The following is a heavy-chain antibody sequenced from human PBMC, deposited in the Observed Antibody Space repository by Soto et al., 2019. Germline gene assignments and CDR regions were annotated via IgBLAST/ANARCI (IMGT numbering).Heavy chain of an antibody. J-gene: IGHJ4*02. CDR3: AKGPPQDIVVVVAALSFDY. V-gene: IGHV3-23*01. D-gene: IGHD2-15*01. Sequence: EVQLLESGGGLVQPGGSLRLSCAASGFTFSSYAMSWVRQAPGKGLEWVSAISGSGGSTYYADSVKGRFTISRDNSKNRLYVQMNSLRAEDTAVYYCAKGPPQDIVVVVAALSFDYWGQGTLVTVSS. CDR2: ISGSGGST. CDR1: GFTFSSYA.